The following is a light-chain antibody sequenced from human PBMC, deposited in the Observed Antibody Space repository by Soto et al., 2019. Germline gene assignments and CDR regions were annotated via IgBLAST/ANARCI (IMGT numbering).Light chain of an antibody. CDR2: GAA. CDR3: QQYVSSPPRT. CDR1: QSVDSSY. Sequence: DIVLTQSPGTLSLSPGERATLSCRASQSVDSSYLAWYQHKPGQAPRLLIYGAASRATGIPDRFSGSGSGTDFTLTISRLEPEDFAVYYCQQYVSSPPRTFGQGPKVQIK. V-gene: IGKV3-20*01. J-gene: IGKJ1*01.